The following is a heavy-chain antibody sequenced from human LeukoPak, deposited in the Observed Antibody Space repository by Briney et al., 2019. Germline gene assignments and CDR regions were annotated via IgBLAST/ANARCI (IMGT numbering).Heavy chain of an antibody. Sequence: SETLSLTCTVSGGSISSYYWSWIRQPPGKGLEWIGYIYYSGSTNYNPSLKGRVTISVDTSKNQFSLKLSSVTAADTAVYYCARAPNCSGGSCYSWFDPWGQGTLVTVSS. CDR3: ARAPNCSGGSCYSWFDP. D-gene: IGHD2-15*01. CDR1: GGSISSYY. J-gene: IGHJ5*02. V-gene: IGHV4-59*01. CDR2: IYYSGST.